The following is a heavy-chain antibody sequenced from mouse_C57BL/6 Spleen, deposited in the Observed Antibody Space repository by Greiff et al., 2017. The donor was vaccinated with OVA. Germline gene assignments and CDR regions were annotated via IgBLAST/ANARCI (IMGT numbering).Heavy chain of an antibody. J-gene: IGHJ3*01. CDR1: GYTFTSYW. D-gene: IGHD2-4*01. CDR2: IDPSDSYT. V-gene: IGHV1-50*01. CDR3: ACSYDYGGFAY. Sequence: QVQLQQPGAELVKPGASVKLSCKASGYTFTSYWMQWVKQRPGHGLEWIGEIDPSDSYTNYNQKFKGKATLTVDTSSSTAYMQLSSLTSEDSAVYYCACSYDYGGFAYWGQGTLVTVSA.